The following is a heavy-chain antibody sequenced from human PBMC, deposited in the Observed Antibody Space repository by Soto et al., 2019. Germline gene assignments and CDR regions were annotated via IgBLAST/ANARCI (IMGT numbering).Heavy chain of an antibody. V-gene: IGHV4-61*01. D-gene: IGHD7-27*01. CDR1: GGSVSSGTYY. J-gene: IGHJ2*01. Sequence: QVQLQESGPGQVKPSETLFLTCTVSGGSVSSGTYYWSWIRQPAGKGLEWMGYIYRGSPNYNPSLESRATISVDTSMTQFSLMLSSVTAADTAVYYCSRDQGLGAGYFALWGRGTLVTVSS. CDR2: IYRGSP. CDR3: SRDQGLGAGYFAL.